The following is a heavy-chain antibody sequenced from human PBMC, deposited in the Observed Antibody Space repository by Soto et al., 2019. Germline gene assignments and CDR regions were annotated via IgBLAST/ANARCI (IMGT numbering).Heavy chain of an antibody. CDR1: GFSLTTSGVG. CDR2: IYWDDDK. D-gene: IGHD3-3*01. V-gene: IGHV2-5*02. CDR3: APRVLRTVFGLVTTTAIYFDF. Sequence: QITLNESGPTQVKPRQTLTLTCTFSGFSLTTSGVGVGWIRQSPGKAPEWLALIYWDDDKRYSPSLKSRLTITKDPSKNLVVLTMADLDPADTATYYCAPRVLRTVFGLVTTTAIYFDFWGQGTPVAVSS. J-gene: IGHJ4*02.